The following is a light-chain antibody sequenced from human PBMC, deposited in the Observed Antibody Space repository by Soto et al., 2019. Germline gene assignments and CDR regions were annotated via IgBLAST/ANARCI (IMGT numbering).Light chain of an antibody. Sequence: ELVLTQSPGTLSLSPGQRATLSCRASQSVSSNYLAWYQQKPGQAPRLLIHGASSRATAIPDRFSGSGSGTDFTLTISRLEPEDFAMYYCQQYGTSPQTFGQGTKVDIK. J-gene: IGKJ2*01. CDR2: GAS. CDR1: QSVSSNY. V-gene: IGKV3-20*01. CDR3: QQYGTSPQT.